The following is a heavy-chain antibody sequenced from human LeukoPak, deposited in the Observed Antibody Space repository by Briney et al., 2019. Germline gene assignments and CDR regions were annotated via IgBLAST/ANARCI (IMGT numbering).Heavy chain of an antibody. CDR1: GGSISNYY. D-gene: IGHD3-16*01. CDR3: ARHRPGERRFDP. J-gene: IGHJ5*02. Sequence: TSETLSLTCSVSGGSISNYYWSWFRQPPGKGLEWIGYIHYSGSTNYNPSLRSRVTISVEKSKKQFSLRLTPVTAADTAVYYCARHRPGERRFDPWGQGTLVTVSS. CDR2: IHYSGST. V-gene: IGHV4-59*08.